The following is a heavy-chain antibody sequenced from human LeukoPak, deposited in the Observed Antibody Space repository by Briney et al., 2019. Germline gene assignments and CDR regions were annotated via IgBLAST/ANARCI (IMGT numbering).Heavy chain of an antibody. D-gene: IGHD4-11*01. J-gene: IGHJ4*03. CDR1: GFTFSNYA. CDR2: ISSNGGST. Sequence: QSGGSLRLSCAASGFTFSNYAMHWVRQAPGKGLEYVSAISSNGGSTYYANSVKGRFTISRDNSKNTLYLQMGSLRAEDTAVYYCARVGDYSDYAPDYSGQGTLVTVSS. V-gene: IGHV3-64*01. CDR3: ARVGDYSDYAPDY.